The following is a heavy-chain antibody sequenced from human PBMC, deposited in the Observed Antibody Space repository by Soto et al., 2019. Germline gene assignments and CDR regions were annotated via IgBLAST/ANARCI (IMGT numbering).Heavy chain of an antibody. CDR3: ARHSGIVVVLTTFDY. V-gene: IGHV4-39*01. J-gene: IGHJ4*02. D-gene: IGHD3-22*01. Sequence: LSLTCTVSGDSISSSSYFWGWIRQPPGKGLEWIGSIYYSGTTYSNPSLKSRVTISVDTSKNQFSLKLRSVTAADTAVYYCARHSGIVVVLTTFDYWGQGTLVTVYS. CDR2: IYYSGTT. CDR1: GDSISSSSYF.